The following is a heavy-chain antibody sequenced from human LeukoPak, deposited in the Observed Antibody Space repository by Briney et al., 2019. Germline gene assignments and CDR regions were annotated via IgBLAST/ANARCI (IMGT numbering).Heavy chain of an antibody. CDR1: GGSISSYY. CDR3: ARDQGYGMDV. V-gene: IGHV4-59*01. J-gene: IGHJ6*02. Sequence: SETLSLTCTVSGGSISSYYWSWIRQPPGKGLEWIGYIYYSGSTNYNPSLKSRVTISVDTSRNQFSLNLSSVTAADTAVYYCARDQGYGMDVWGQGTTVTVSS. CDR2: IYYSGST.